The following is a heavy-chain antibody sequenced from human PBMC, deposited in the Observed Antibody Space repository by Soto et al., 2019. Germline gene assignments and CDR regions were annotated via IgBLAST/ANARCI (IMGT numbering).Heavy chain of an antibody. J-gene: IGHJ4*02. CDR3: AKFRITMVRGVTIDS. CDR1: GFTFSSYA. D-gene: IGHD3-10*01. Sequence: GFLRLSFEASGFTFSSYAMGWVRQAPGKGLEWVSTISASSHDTYYADSVKGRFAISRDNSKNTLYVQMNSLRAEDTAIYYCAKFRITMVRGVTIDSWGQGTLVTVSS. V-gene: IGHV3-23*01. CDR2: ISASSHDT.